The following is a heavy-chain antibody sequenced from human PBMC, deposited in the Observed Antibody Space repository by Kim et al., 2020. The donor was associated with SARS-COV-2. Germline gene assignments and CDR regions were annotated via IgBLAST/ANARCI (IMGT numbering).Heavy chain of an antibody. CDR2: IWYDGSNK. CDR3: ASLYFYGSGAGMAY. J-gene: IGHJ3*01. V-gene: IGHV3-33*01. Sequence: GGSLRLSCAASGFTFSSYGMHWVRQAPGKGLEWVAVIWYDGSNKYYADAVKGRFTISRDNSKNTLYLQMNSLRAEDTAVYYCASLYFYGSGAGMAYWGQG. CDR1: GFTFSSYG. D-gene: IGHD3-10*01.